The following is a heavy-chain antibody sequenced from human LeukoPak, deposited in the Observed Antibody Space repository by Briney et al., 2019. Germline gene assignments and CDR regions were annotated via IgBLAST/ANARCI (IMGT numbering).Heavy chain of an antibody. J-gene: IGHJ4*02. CDR1: GFTFSSYG. CDR2: IRYDGSNK. D-gene: IGHD1-1*01. Sequence: GGSLRLSCAASGFTFSSYGMHWVRQAPGKGLEWVAFIRYDGSNKYYADSVKGRFTISRDNSKNTLYLQMNSLRAEDTAVYYCAKVFRQGQLEPDYWGQGTLVTVSS. V-gene: IGHV3-30*02. CDR3: AKVFRQGQLEPDY.